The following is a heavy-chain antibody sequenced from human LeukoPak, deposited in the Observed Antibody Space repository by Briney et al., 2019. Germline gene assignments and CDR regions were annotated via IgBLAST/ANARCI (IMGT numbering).Heavy chain of an antibody. D-gene: IGHD6-25*01. J-gene: IGHJ6*02. CDR1: GGSISSYY. Sequence: SETLSLTCTVYGGSISSYYWSWIRQPPGKGLEWIGYIYYSGSTNYNPSLKSRVTISVDTSKNQFSLKLSSVTAADTAVYYCARDLPRLYGMDVWGQGTTVTVSS. V-gene: IGHV4-59*01. CDR2: IYYSGST. CDR3: ARDLPRLYGMDV.